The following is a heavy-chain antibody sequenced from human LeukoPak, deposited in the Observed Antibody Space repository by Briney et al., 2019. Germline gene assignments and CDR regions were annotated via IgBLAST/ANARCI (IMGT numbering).Heavy chain of an antibody. J-gene: IGHJ3*02. V-gene: IGHV1-69*04. CDR1: RGTFSRYA. CDR2: IIPIFGIA. Sequence: SSVKDSCKASRGTFSRYAISSVRQAPGRGLDWMGRIIPIFGIANYAQKLRDRRMNPADKSTSTAYMALSSLRSEHAAVYYCARVVTPHDAFDIWGQGTMVTVSS. CDR3: ARVVTPHDAFDI. D-gene: IGHD5-18*01.